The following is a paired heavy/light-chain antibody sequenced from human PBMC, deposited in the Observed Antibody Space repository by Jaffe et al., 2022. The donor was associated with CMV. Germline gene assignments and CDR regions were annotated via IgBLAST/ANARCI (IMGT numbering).Heavy chain of an antibody. J-gene: IGHJ4*02. CDR2: INHSGST. D-gene: IGHD6-13*01. CDR3: ARCSTIAARPDY. V-gene: IGHV4-34*01. CDR1: GGSFSGHY. Sequence: QVQLQQWGAGLLKPSETLSLTCAVYGGSFSGHYWSWIRQPPGKGLEWIGEINHSGSTNYNPSLKSRVTISVDTSKNQFSLKVSSVTAADTAVYYCARCSTIAARPDYWGQGILVTVSS.
Light chain of an antibody. CDR3: QQYNSYPPT. Sequence: DIQMTQSPSSLSASVGDRVTITCRASQGISNYLAWFQQKPGKAPKSLIYAASSLQSGVPSKFSGSGSGTDFTLTISGLQPEDFATYYCQQYNSYPPTFGGGTKVEIK. V-gene: IGKV1-16*02. J-gene: IGKJ4*01. CDR1: QGISNY. CDR2: AAS.